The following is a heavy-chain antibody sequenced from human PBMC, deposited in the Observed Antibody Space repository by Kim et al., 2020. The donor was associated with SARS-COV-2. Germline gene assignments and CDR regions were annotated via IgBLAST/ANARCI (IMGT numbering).Heavy chain of an antibody. CDR1: GFIFSNHA. CDR3: ATGGLEAAGIDY. Sequence: GGSLRLSCAASGFIFSNHAMHWVRQAPGKGLEWVSIICYDGSNKYYADSVKGRFTISRDNSKNTLYLQMNSLRAEDTAVYYCATGGLEAAGIDYWGQGTLVTVSS. J-gene: IGHJ4*02. D-gene: IGHD6-13*01. CDR2: ICYDGSNK. V-gene: IGHV3-33*01.